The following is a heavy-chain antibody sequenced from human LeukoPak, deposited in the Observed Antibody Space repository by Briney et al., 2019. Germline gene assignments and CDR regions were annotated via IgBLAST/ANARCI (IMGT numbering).Heavy chain of an antibody. Sequence: PGGSLRLPCAASGFSFSNYAMSWVRQAPGEGLDWVSTISDSGRDAYYADSVKGRFTISRDNSKNTLYLQMTSLRVEDTATYYCAKVPYSDYGSGRPPFMDVWGQGTTVAVSS. V-gene: IGHV3-23*01. D-gene: IGHD3-10*01. J-gene: IGHJ6*02. CDR1: GFSFSNYA. CDR3: AKVPYSDYGSGRPPFMDV. CDR2: ISDSGRDA.